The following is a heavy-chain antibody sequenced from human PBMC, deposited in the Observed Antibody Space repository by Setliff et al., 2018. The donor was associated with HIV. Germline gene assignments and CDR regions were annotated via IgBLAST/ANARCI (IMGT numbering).Heavy chain of an antibody. CDR2: IIPIFGTA. D-gene: IGHD6-13*01. J-gene: IGHJ5*02. Sequence: SVKVSCKASGGTFSSYAISWVRQAPGQGLEWMGGIIPIFGTANYAQKFQGRVTITADESTSTAYMELSSLRSEDTAVYYCARDTAGGIAALNWFDPWGQGTLVTVSS. V-gene: IGHV1-69*13. CDR3: ARDTAGGIAALNWFDP. CDR1: GGTFSSYA.